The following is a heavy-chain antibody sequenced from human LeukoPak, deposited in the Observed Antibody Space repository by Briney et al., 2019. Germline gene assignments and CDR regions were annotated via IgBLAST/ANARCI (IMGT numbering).Heavy chain of an antibody. CDR1: GFTFSSYW. J-gene: IGHJ6*02. V-gene: IGHV3-74*01. CDR2: INSDGSST. D-gene: IGHD3-22*01. CDR3: ARYHTMTENHGMDV. Sequence: PGGSLRLSCAASGFTFSSYWMHWVRQAPGKGLVRVSRINSDGSSTDYADSVKGRFTISRDNAKNTLYLQVNSLRAEDTAVYYCARYHTMTENHGMDVWGQGTTVTVSS.